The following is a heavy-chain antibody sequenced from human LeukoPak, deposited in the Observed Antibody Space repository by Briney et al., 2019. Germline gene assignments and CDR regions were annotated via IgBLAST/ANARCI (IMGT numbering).Heavy chain of an antibody. J-gene: IGHJ4*02. V-gene: IGHV3-23*01. Sequence: GGSLRLSCAASGFTLSSYAMTWVRQAPGGGLEWVSSVDGGGGGTYYADSVKGRFTISRDNSKDTLYLQMNGLRAEDTAVYFCAKQSAGSAAWYSLHYDFWGQGTLVTVSS. CDR1: GFTLSSYA. CDR3: AKQSAGSAAWYSLHYDF. D-gene: IGHD6-13*01. CDR2: VDGGGGGT.